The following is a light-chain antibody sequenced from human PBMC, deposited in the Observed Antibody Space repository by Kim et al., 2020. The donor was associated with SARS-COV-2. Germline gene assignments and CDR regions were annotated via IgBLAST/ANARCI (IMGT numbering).Light chain of an antibody. J-gene: IGKJ4*01. CDR2: GTS. CDR1: QSVTNNY. V-gene: IGKV3-20*01. CDR3: QQYGSSPLT. Sequence: SPGGRATLSCRASQSVTNNYLAWYQQEPGQAPRLLIYGTSSRATGIPDRFSGSGSGTDFTLTISRLEPEDFAVYYCQQYGSSPLTFGGGTKVDIK.